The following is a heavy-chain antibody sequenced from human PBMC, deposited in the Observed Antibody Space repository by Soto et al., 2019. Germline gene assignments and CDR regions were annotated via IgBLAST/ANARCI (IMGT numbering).Heavy chain of an antibody. V-gene: IGHV3-23*01. CDR1: GFTFSSYA. D-gene: IGHD5-18*01. CDR3: VLGYNYGPQAFDI. CDR2: ISGSGGST. Sequence: GGSLRLSCAASGFTFSSYAMKWVRQAPGKGLEWVSTISGSGGSTYYADSVKGRFSISRDSSKNTLSLQMSSLRAEDTAVYYCVLGYNYGPQAFDIWGQGTMVTVSS. J-gene: IGHJ3*02.